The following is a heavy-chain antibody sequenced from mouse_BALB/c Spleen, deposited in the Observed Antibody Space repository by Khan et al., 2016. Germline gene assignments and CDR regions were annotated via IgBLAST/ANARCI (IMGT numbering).Heavy chain of an antibody. J-gene: IGHJ3*01. CDR2: ITYSGST. CDR1: GYSITSDYA. CDR3: ANDVYFPAWFAY. D-gene: IGHD2-3*01. V-gene: IGHV3-2*02. Sequence: EVQLQESGPGLVKPSQSLSLTCTVTGYSITSDYAWNWIRQFPGNRLEWLGYITYSGSTTYNPSLKSRISITRDTSKNQFFLQLNSVITEDTATYYCANDVYFPAWFAYWGQGTLVTGSA.